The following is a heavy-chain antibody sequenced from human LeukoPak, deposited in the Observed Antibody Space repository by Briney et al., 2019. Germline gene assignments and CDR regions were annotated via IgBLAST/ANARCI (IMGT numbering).Heavy chain of an antibody. CDR1: GFTFSNYG. Sequence: PGGSLRLSCAASGFTFSNYGMHWVRQAPGKGLEWVAFIRYDGSYKYYADSVKGRFTISRDNSENTLYLQMNGLRAEDTAVYYCAKGSSIFGVGGGHDYWGQGTLVTVSS. D-gene: IGHD3-3*01. CDR2: IRYDGSYK. J-gene: IGHJ4*02. V-gene: IGHV3-30*02. CDR3: AKGSSIFGVGGGHDY.